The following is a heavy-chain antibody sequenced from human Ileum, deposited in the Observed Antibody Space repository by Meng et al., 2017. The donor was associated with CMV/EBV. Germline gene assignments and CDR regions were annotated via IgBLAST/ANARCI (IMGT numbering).Heavy chain of an antibody. D-gene: IGHD2-15*01. CDR1: GGSITRGNSY. J-gene: IGHJ4*02. Sequence: QVQLQESGPGLVKPSQTLSLTCTVSGGSITRGNSYWSWIRQPPGRGLEWIGYIYYSGSPYYKPSLKSRVTISLDTSKNQFSLNLRSVTATDSAVYYCVRQVVAASFDYWGQGALVTVSS. CDR3: VRQVVAASFDY. CDR2: IYYSGSP. V-gene: IGHV4-30-4*08.